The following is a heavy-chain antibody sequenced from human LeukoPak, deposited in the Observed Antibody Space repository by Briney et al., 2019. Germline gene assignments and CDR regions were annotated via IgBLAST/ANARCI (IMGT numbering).Heavy chain of an antibody. Sequence: GGSLRLSCAASGYTFSNYAMSWVRQAPGKGLEWVSDISGSGITTFYADSVKGRFTISRDNSKNTLYLQMNSLRAEDTAVYYCAKCSGGSCYSGYFDYWGQGTLVTVSS. CDR2: ISGSGITT. CDR3: AKCSGGSCYSGYFDY. V-gene: IGHV3-23*01. J-gene: IGHJ4*02. CDR1: GYTFSNYA. D-gene: IGHD2-15*01.